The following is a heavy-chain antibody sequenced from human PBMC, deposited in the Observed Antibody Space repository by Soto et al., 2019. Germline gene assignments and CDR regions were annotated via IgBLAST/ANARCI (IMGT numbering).Heavy chain of an antibody. CDR1: GGSISSGGYS. CDR3: ARGVVVAATPTFDP. CDR2: IYHSGST. D-gene: IGHD2-15*01. V-gene: IGHV4-30-2*01. J-gene: IGHJ5*02. Sequence: SETLSLTCAVSGGSISSGGYSWSWIRQPPGKGLEWIGYIYHSGSTYYNPSLKRRVTISVGRSKNQFSLKLSSVTAADTAVYYCARGVVVAATPTFDPWGQGTLVTVSS.